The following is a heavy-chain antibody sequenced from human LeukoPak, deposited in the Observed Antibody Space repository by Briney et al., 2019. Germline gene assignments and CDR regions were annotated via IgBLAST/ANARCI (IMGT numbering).Heavy chain of an antibody. D-gene: IGHD3-10*01. CDR2: INPSGGST. J-gene: IGHJ3*02. V-gene: IGHV1-46*01. Sequence: ASVKVSCKASGYTFTSYYMHWVRQAPGQGLEWMGIINPSGGSTSYAQKFQGRVTMTRDTSTSTVYMELSSLRSEDTAVYYCARDLQYGSGTNDAFDIWGQGTTVTVSS. CDR1: GYTFTSYY. CDR3: ARDLQYGSGTNDAFDI.